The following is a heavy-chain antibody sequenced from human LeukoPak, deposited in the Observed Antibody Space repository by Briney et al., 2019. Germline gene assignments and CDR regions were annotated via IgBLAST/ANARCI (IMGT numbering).Heavy chain of an antibody. J-gene: IGHJ4*02. CDR3: ARSRSAGY. CDR2: IKRDGSEK. CDR1: GFTFSSYS. Sequence: SGGSLRLSCAASGFTFSSYSMNWVRQAPGKGLEWVANIKRDGSEKYYVDSVKGRFTISRDNAKNSLYLQMDSLRAEDTAVYYCARSRSAGYWGQGTWSPSPQ. V-gene: IGHV3-7*01.